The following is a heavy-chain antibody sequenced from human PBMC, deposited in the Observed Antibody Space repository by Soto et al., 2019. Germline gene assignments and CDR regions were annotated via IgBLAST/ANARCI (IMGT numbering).Heavy chain of an antibody. J-gene: IGHJ4*03. CDR3: ARDHMTSWSTMDY. CDR2: IRPDGSEE. Sequence: GGSLRLSCAASGFTFSSFWISWFRQAPGKGLEWVANIRPDGSEEFYVDSVKGRFSISRDNAKNLVHLEMNSLRAEDTGIYYCARDHMTSWSTMDYWGEGIPVTVSS. V-gene: IGHV3-7*01. CDR1: GFTFSSFW. D-gene: IGHD1-26*01.